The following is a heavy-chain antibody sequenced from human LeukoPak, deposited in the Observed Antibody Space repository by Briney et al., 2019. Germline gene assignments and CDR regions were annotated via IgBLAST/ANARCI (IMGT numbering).Heavy chain of an antibody. D-gene: IGHD3-10*01. J-gene: IGHJ6*02. V-gene: IGHV4-34*01. CDR2: INHRGST. CDR1: GGSFSGYY. CDR3: ARGLWFGELSDYYGMDV. Sequence: PSETLSLTCAVYGGSFSGYYWSWIPQPPGKGLEWIGEINHRGSTNYNPSLKSRVTISVDTSKNQFSLKLSSVTAADTAVYYCARGLWFGELSDYYGMDVWGQGTTVTVSS.